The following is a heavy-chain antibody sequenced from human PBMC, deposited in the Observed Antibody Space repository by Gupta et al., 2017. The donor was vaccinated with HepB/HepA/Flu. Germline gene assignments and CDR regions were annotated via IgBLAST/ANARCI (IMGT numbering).Heavy chain of an antibody. V-gene: IGHV4-31*03. CDR3: ARDPVRVTVTTYGDY. D-gene: IGHD4-17*01. CDR2: IYYSGST. CDR1: GGSISSGGYY. Sequence: QVQLQESGPGLVKPSQTLSLTCTVSGGSISSGGYYWSWIRQHPGKGLEWIGYIYYSGSTYYNPSLKSRVTISVDTSKNQFSLKLRSVTAADTAVYYCARDPVRVTVTTYGDYWGQGTLVTVSS. J-gene: IGHJ4*02.